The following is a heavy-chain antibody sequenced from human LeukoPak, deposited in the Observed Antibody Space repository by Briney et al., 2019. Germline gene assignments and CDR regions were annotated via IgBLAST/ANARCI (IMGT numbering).Heavy chain of an antibody. CDR1: GYSFTSYW. J-gene: IGHJ4*02. D-gene: IGHD3-22*01. V-gene: IGHV5-51*01. CDR2: IYPGDSDT. CDR3: ARRSRGYDSSGYYLDY. Sequence: GGSLKISCKGSGYSFTSYWIGWVRQMPGKGLEWMGIIYPGDSDTRYSPSFQGQVTISADKSISTAYLQWSSLKASDTAMYYCARRSRGYDSSGYYLDYWGQGTLVTVSS.